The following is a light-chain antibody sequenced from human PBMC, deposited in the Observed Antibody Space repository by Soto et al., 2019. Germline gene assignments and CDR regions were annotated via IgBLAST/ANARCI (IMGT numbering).Light chain of an antibody. CDR1: QSVSSSF. CDR2: GAS. J-gene: IGKJ5*01. Sequence: EIVMTQSPATLSVSPVERATLSCRASQSVSSSFLAWYQQKPGQAPRLLIYGASNRATGIPARFSGSGSGTDFTLTISSLEPEDFAVYYCQQRSNWRITFGQGTRLEIK. CDR3: QQRSNWRIT. V-gene: IGKV3D-20*02.